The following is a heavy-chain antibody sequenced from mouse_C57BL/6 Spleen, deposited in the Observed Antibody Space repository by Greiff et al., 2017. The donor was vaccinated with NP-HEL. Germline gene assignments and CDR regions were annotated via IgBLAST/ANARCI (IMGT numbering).Heavy chain of an antibody. CDR2: ISDGGSYT. Sequence: EVKVVESGGGLVKPGGSLKLSCAASGFTFSSYAMSWVRQTPEKRLEWVATISDGGSYTYYPDNVKGRFTISRDNAKNNLYLQMSHLKSEDTAMYYCARDRDYYGSSEFAYWGQGTLVTVSA. J-gene: IGHJ3*01. CDR1: GFTFSSYA. V-gene: IGHV5-4*01. CDR3: ARDRDYYGSSEFAY. D-gene: IGHD1-1*01.